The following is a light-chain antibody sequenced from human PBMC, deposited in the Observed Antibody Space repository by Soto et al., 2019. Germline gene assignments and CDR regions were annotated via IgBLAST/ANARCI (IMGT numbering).Light chain of an antibody. CDR2: KAS. J-gene: IGKJ1*01. Sequence: DIQMTQSPSTLSASVGCRFTITCRASQSISSWLAWYQQKKGKAPKLMIYKASTLESGVPSRFSGSGYGTEFNLTISSLQPDDFATYYCQQYDKYAWTFGQGTKVDIK. CDR1: QSISSW. V-gene: IGKV1-5*03. CDR3: QQYDKYAWT.